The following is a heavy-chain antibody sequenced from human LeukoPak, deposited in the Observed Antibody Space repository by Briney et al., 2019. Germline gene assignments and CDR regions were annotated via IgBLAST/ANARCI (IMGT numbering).Heavy chain of an antibody. J-gene: IGHJ4*02. Sequence: PGGSLRLSCAASGFTFSSFPMSWVCQAPGKGLQWVSGITGRGGNTYYADSVEGRFTISRDNSKNTLSLQIDSLRAEDTAIYYCARDRAAFDSWGQGTLVTVSS. CDR2: ITGRGGNT. V-gene: IGHV3-23*01. CDR1: GFTFSSFP. CDR3: ARDRAAFDS. D-gene: IGHD6-25*01.